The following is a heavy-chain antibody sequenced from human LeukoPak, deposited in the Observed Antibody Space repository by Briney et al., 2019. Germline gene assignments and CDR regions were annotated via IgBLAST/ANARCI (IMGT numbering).Heavy chain of an antibody. CDR1: GFTFGDYA. Sequence: GGSLRLSCTASGFTFGDYAMSWFRQAPGKGLEWVGFIRSKAYGGTTEYAASVKGRFTISRDDSKSIAYLQMNSLKTEDTAVYYCTSAYCGGDCYWADYWGQGTPVTVSS. V-gene: IGHV3-49*03. CDR2: IRSKAYGGTT. J-gene: IGHJ4*02. D-gene: IGHD2-21*02. CDR3: TSAYCGGDCYWADY.